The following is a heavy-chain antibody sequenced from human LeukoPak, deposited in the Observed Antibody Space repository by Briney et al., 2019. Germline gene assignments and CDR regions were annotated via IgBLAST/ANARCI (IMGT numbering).Heavy chain of an antibody. CDR3: ARVNFRDYRGYTWFEP. J-gene: IGHJ5*02. V-gene: IGHV3-49*03. D-gene: IGHD3-10*01. CDR2: VRTKTHGGAP. Sequence: GGSLRLSCRGSGASLGDYAVTWFRVAPGKGLEWVGFVRTKTHGGAPETAASVKGRFNVSRDDSEGIAYLQMTSLRTEDTAMYYCARVNFRDYRGYTWFEPWGQGTLVIVSS. CDR1: GASLGDYA.